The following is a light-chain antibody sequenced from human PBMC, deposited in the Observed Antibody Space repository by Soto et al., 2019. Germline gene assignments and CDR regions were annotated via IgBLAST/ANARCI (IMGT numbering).Light chain of an antibody. CDR3: SSYTTSNTQV. CDR1: SSDVGTYNY. CDR2: DVS. V-gene: IGLV2-14*01. Sequence: QSALTQPASVSGSPGQSITISCTGTSSDVGTYNYVSWYQHRPGKAPKLMIYDVSYRPSGVSNRFSGSKSANTASLTISGXXXXXXXDYYCSSYTTSNTQVFGGGTK. J-gene: IGLJ3*02.